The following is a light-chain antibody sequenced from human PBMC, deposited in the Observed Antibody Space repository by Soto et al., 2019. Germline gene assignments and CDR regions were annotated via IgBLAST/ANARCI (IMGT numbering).Light chain of an antibody. Sequence: EIVLTQSPGTLSLSPGERATLSCRASQSVSSSYLAWYQQKPGQAPRLLIYGASSRATGIPDRFSGSGSGTASTLTIRRLEPEDFAVYYCQQYGSSPMSTFGQGTKLEIK. CDR2: GAS. CDR1: QSVSSSY. CDR3: QQYGSSPMST. J-gene: IGKJ2*01. V-gene: IGKV3-20*01.